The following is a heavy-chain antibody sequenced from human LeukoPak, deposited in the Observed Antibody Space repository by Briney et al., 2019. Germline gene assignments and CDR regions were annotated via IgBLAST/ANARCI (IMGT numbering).Heavy chain of an antibody. D-gene: IGHD3-10*01. CDR2: IYSGGST. CDR1: GFTVSSNY. Sequence: GGSLRLSCAASGFTVSSNYMSWVRQAPGKGLEWVSVIYSGGSTYYADSVKGRFTISRDNSKNTLYLQMNSLRAEDTAVYYCARQADYYGSGSYRPSYFDYWGQGTLVTVSS. V-gene: IGHV3-53*01. J-gene: IGHJ4*02. CDR3: ARQADYYGSGSYRPSYFDY.